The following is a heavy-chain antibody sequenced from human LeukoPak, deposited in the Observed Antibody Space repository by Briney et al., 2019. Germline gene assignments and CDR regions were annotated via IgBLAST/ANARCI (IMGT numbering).Heavy chain of an antibody. J-gene: IGHJ6*02. Sequence: GGSLRLSCAASGFTFSSYAMSWVRQAPGKGLEWVANINREGSDKNYVDSVKGRFTISRDNAKNSLYLQMNSPRVEDTAVYYCARDGVPGGRDVWGQGTTVTVS. V-gene: IGHV3-7*01. CDR1: GFTFSSYA. D-gene: IGHD3-16*01. CDR3: ARDGVPGGRDV. CDR2: INREGSDK.